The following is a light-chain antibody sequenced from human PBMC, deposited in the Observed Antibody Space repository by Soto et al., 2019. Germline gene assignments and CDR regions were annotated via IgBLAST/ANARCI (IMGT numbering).Light chain of an antibody. CDR1: QSLRSD. CDR2: GAS. Sequence: EIVMTQSPATLSVSPGERATLSCRASQSLRSDLAWYQQKPGQAPGLLIYGASTRATDIPARFSGSGSGTEFTLTISSLQSEDFAVYYCQQYDNWPPTFGQGTRLEIK. V-gene: IGKV3-15*01. J-gene: IGKJ5*01. CDR3: QQYDNWPPT.